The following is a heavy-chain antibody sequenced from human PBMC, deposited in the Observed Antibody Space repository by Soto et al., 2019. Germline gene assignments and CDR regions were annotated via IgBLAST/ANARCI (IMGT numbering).Heavy chain of an antibody. CDR2: ISGSGGST. Sequence: GWCLIISCASSGFPFSINASSCVRQAPGKGLEWVSAISGSGGSTYYADSVKGRFTISRDNSKNTLYLQMNSLRAEDTAVYYCAKDPAAHPYYFDYWGQGTLVTVSS. D-gene: IGHD6-13*01. CDR1: GFPFSINA. CDR3: AKDPAAHPYYFDY. J-gene: IGHJ4*02. V-gene: IGHV3-23*01.